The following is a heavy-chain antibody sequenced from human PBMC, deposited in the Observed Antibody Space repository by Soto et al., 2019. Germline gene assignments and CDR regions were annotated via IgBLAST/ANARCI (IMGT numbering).Heavy chain of an antibody. D-gene: IGHD5-12*01. CDR1: GYSFTSCW. V-gene: IGHV5-51*01. CDR3: ASLFEEIVDIIGGYSGY. Sequence: LKISCKGSGYSFTSCWIGWVRQMPGKGLEWMGIIYPGDSDTRYSPSFQGQVTISADKSISTAYLQWRSLKASDTAMYYCASLFEEIVDIIGGYSGYWGRGTLVTAAS. CDR2: IYPGDSDT. J-gene: IGHJ4*02.